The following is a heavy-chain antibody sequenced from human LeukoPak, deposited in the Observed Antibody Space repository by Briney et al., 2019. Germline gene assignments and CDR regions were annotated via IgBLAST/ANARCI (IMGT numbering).Heavy chain of an antibody. D-gene: IGHD6-19*01. CDR2: INHSGST. CDR3: GALGVAGGYWFDP. CDR1: GGSFSGYY. J-gene: IGHJ5*02. Sequence: SETLSLTCAVYGGSFSGYYWSWIRQPPGKGLEWIGEINHSGSTNYNPSLKSRVTISVDTSKNQFSLKLSSVTAADTAVYYCGALGVAGGYWFDPWGQGTLVTVSS. V-gene: IGHV4-34*01.